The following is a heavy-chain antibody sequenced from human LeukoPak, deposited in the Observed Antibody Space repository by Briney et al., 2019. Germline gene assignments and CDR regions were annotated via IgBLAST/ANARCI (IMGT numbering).Heavy chain of an antibody. CDR1: GFTFDDYG. D-gene: IGHD1-26*01. CDR3: ARDRGLGATSFDY. Sequence: RAGGSLRLSCAASGFTFDDYGMSWVRHAPGKGLEWVSGINWNGGSTGYADSVKGRFTISRDNAKNSLYLQMNSLRAEDTALYYCARDRGLGATSFDYWGQGTLVTVSS. J-gene: IGHJ4*02. CDR2: INWNGGST. V-gene: IGHV3-20*04.